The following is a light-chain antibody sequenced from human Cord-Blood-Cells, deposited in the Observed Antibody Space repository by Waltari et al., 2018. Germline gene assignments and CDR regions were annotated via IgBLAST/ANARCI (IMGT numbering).Light chain of an antibody. CDR2: QDS. Sequence: SYELTQPPSVSVSPGQTASITCSGDKLGDKYACWYQQKPGQSPVLVIYQDSKRPSGITERFSGSNSGNPATLTISGTQAMDEADYCCQAWDSSVVFGGGTKLTVL. CDR1: KLGDKY. V-gene: IGLV3-1*01. CDR3: QAWDSSVV. J-gene: IGLJ2*01.